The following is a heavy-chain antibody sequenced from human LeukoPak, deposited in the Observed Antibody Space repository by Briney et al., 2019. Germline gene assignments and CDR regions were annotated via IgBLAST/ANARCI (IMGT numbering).Heavy chain of an antibody. V-gene: IGHV4-59*01. CDR1: GGSISSYY. Sequence: SETLSLTCTVSGGSISSYYWSWIRQPPGKGLEWIGYIYYSGSTNYNPSLKSRVTISVDTSKNQFSLKLSSVTAADTAVYYCAREGGGGARFDYWGQGTLVTVSS. CDR2: IYYSGST. CDR3: AREGGGGARFDY. D-gene: IGHD1-26*01. J-gene: IGHJ4*02.